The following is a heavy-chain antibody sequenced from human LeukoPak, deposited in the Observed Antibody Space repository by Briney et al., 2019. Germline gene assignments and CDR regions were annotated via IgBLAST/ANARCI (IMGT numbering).Heavy chain of an antibody. D-gene: IGHD5-24*01. V-gene: IGHV3-66*01. CDR2: IYSGGST. CDR1: GFTVSSNY. CDR3: AREPTTKVDGYTYGNVI. J-gene: IGHJ6*02. Sequence: GGSLRLSCAASGFTVSSNYMSWVRQAPGKGLEWVSVIYSGGSTYYADSVKGRFTISRDNSKNTLYLQMNSRRAECTAGHSCAREPTTKVDGYTYGNVIRGQGNTVTVFS.